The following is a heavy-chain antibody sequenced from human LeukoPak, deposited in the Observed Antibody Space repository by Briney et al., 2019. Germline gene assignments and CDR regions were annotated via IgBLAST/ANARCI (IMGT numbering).Heavy chain of an antibody. CDR3: ARLGGIARNWFDP. V-gene: IGHV4-34*01. CDR2: INHSGST. CDR1: GGSFSGYY. J-gene: IGHJ5*02. Sequence: PSETLSLTCAVYGGSFSGYYWSWIRQPPGKGLEWIGEINHSGSTNYNPSLKSRVTISVDTSKNQFSLKLSSVTAADTAVYYCARLGGIARNWFDPWGQGTLVTVSS. D-gene: IGHD6-13*01.